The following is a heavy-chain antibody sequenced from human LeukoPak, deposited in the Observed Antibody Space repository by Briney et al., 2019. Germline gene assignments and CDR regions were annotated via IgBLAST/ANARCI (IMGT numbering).Heavy chain of an antibody. CDR3: ARSYYYYYMDV. V-gene: IGHV4-39*01. CDR2: IYYDEST. J-gene: IGHJ6*03. CDR1: GGSISSTSYY. Sequence: SETLSLTCSVSGGSISSTSYYWAWIRQPPGKGLEWIGTIYYDESTYYNPSLKSRVTISVDMSKNQFSLKLSSVTAADTAVYYCARSYYYYYMDVWGKGTTVTISS.